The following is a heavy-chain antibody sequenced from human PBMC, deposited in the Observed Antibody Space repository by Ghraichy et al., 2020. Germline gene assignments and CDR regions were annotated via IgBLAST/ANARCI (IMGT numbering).Heavy chain of an antibody. CDR1: GVSISSSTHY. J-gene: IGHJ2*01. CDR2: IYSGGST. CDR3: TRQCASDYSLVYFDL. D-gene: IGHD4-17*01. Sequence: SQTLSLTCTVSGVSISSSTHYWGWIRQPPGKGLEWIGSIYSGGSTYYSPSLSSLVTISVDTSKNQFNLKLSSVSAADTALYYCTRQCASDYSLVYFDLWGRGTLVTVSS. V-gene: IGHV4-39*01.